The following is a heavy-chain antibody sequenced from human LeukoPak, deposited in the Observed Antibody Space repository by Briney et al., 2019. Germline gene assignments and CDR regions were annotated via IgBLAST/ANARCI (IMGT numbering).Heavy chain of an antibody. CDR1: GYSFTSYW. Sequence: GESLKISCKGSGYSFTSYWIGWVRQMPGKGLEWMGIIYPGDSDTRYSPSFQGQVTISADKSISTAYLQWSSLKASDTAMYYCARQPHYCSSTSCYTENWFDPWGQGTLVTVSS. CDR3: ARQPHYCSSTSCYTENWFDP. D-gene: IGHD2-2*02. J-gene: IGHJ5*02. CDR2: IYPGDSDT. V-gene: IGHV5-51*01.